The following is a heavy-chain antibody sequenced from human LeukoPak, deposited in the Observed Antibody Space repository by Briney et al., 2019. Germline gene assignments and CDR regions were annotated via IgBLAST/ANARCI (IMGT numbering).Heavy chain of an antibody. CDR1: GFILSRYA. D-gene: IGHD3-22*01. CDR3: ANVRIIMLGVAANYDY. V-gene: IGHV3-23*01. CDR2: ISGSGGST. Sequence: GGSLRLSCAASGFILSRYAMSGLRQAPGKGLEWVSAISGSGGSTYYADSVKGRFTISRDNSKNTLYLQMNSRRAEDTAVYYCANVRIIMLGVAANYDYWGQGTLVTVSS. J-gene: IGHJ4*02.